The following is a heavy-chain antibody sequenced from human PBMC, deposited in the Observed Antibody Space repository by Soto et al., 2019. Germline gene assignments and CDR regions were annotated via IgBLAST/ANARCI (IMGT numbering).Heavy chain of an antibody. CDR1: GYTFTSYG. CDR2: ISAYNGNT. CDR3: ARVYYDILTGYYPTMYYFDY. Sequence: GASVKVSCKASGYTFTSYGISWVRQAPGQGLEWMGWISAYNGNTNYAQKLQGRVTMTTDTSTSTAYMELRSLRSDDTAVYYCARVYYDILTGYYPTMYYFDYWGQGTLVTVS. V-gene: IGHV1-18*01. D-gene: IGHD3-9*01. J-gene: IGHJ4*02.